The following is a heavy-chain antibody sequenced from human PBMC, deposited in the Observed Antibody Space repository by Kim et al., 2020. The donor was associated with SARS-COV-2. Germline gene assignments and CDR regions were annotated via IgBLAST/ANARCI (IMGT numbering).Heavy chain of an antibody. CDR1: GFIFNNYA. CDR2: VTVSGAST. V-gene: IGHV3-23*01. Sequence: GGSLRLSCAXSGFIFNNYAINWVRQAPGKGLERVSGVTVSGASTSYADSVKGRFIISRDNSKNTVNLQMNSLRAEDTAVYYCAKEITSVSKGSFDNWGQGTPVTVSS. D-gene: IGHD1-26*01. J-gene: IGHJ4*02. CDR3: AKEITSVSKGSFDN.